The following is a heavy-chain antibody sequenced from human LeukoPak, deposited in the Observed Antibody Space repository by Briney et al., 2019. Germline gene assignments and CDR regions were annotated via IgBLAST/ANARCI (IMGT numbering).Heavy chain of an antibody. J-gene: IGHJ4*02. V-gene: IGHV3-53*01. CDR3: AKDRGCSGGSCYRPFDY. D-gene: IGHD2-15*01. CDR2: IYSGGST. Sequence: GGSLRLSCAASGFTVSSNYMSWVRQAPGKGLEWVSVIYSGGSTYYADSVKGRFTISRDNSKNTLYLQMNNLRAEDTAVYYCAKDRGCSGGSCYRPFDYWGQGTLVTVSS. CDR1: GFTVSSNY.